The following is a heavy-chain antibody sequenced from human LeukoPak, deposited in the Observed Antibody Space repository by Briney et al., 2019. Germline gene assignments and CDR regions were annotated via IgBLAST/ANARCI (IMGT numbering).Heavy chain of an antibody. D-gene: IGHD6-13*01. CDR1: GGSNNSYY. Sequence: PSETLSLPCTVCGGSNNSYYWRWLPQPPGKALEGMGYIYYSGSTNYNPPLKSRVTISVDTSKNQFSLELSSVTAADTAVYYCARGYSWDYYYYGMDVWGQGTTVTVSS. CDR3: ARGYSWDYYYYGMDV. CDR2: IYYSGST. V-gene: IGHV4-59*01. J-gene: IGHJ6*02.